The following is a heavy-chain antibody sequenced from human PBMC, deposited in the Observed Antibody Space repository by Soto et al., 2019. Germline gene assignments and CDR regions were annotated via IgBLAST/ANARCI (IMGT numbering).Heavy chain of an antibody. CDR3: VRQGFGRLHGLVDV. CDR2: IDSNGGT. V-gene: IGHV4-59*08. D-gene: IGHD3-10*01. CDR1: DDSSSSYK. J-gene: IGHJ6*02. Sequence: SDTLSLTCTVSDDSSSSYKWSWLRQPPGRRLEWIGYIDSNGGTSYNPSLQSRVTISINTSTKQFSLKLSSVTAADTAVYYCVRQGFGRLHGLVDVWGQGTTVT.